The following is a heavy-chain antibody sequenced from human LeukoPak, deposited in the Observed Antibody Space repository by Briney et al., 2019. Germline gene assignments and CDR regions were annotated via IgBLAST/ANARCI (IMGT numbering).Heavy chain of an antibody. CDR3: AKDSITMVRGVIIPNYYYGMDV. CDR1: GFTFSSYG. CDR2: ISYDGSNK. V-gene: IGHV3-30*18. Sequence: GGSLRLSCAASGFTFSSYGMHWVRQAPGKGLEWVAVISYDGSNKYYADSVKGRFTISRDNSKNTLYLQMNSPRAEDTAAYYCAKDSITMVRGVIIPNYYYGMDVWGQGTTVTVSS. D-gene: IGHD3-10*01. J-gene: IGHJ6*02.